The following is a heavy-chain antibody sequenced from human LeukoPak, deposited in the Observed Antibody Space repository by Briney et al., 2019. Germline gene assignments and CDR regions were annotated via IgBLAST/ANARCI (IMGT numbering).Heavy chain of an antibody. Sequence: GSLRLSCAASGFTFSSYAMSWVRQAPGKGLEWVSAISGSGGSTYYADSVEGRFTISRDNSKNTLYLQMNSLRAEDTAVYYCAKDSGKDDYVWGSYRYPLDYWGQGTLVTVSS. CDR2: ISGSGGST. V-gene: IGHV3-23*01. CDR1: GFTFSSYA. J-gene: IGHJ4*02. CDR3: AKDSGKDDYVWGSYRYPLDY. D-gene: IGHD3-16*02.